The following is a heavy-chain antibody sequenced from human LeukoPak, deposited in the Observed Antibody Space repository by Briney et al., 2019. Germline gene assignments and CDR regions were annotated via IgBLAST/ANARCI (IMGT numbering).Heavy chain of an antibody. V-gene: IGHV3-21*01. D-gene: IGHD6-19*01. CDR3: ARARSSGWYRDY. CDR1: GFTFSSYS. CDR2: ISSSSYI. Sequence: PGGSLRLSCAASGFTFSSYSMNWVRQAPGKGLEWVSSISSSSYIYYADSVKARFTISRDNAENSLYLQMNSLRAEDTAVYYCARARSSGWYRDYWGQGTLVTVSS. J-gene: IGHJ4*02.